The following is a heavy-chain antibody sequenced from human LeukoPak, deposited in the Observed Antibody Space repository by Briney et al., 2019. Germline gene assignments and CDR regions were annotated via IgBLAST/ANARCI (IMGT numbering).Heavy chain of an antibody. Sequence: GGSLRLSCAASGFTVSSNYMSWVRQAPGKGLEWVSVIYSGGNTYYADSVKGRFTISRDNSKNTLYLQMNSLRVEDTAVYYCARDPDSTVSSGGPFDVWGQGTMVTVSS. CDR1: GFTVSSNY. D-gene: IGHD3-10*01. CDR2: IYSGGNT. J-gene: IGHJ3*01. V-gene: IGHV3-53*01. CDR3: ARDPDSTVSSGGPFDV.